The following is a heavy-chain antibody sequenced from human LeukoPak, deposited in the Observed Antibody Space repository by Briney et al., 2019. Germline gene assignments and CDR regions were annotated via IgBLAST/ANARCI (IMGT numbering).Heavy chain of an antibody. CDR1: GFTFSSYA. CDR3: AKVSPYYDYVWGSYRYTFDY. J-gene: IGHJ4*02. D-gene: IGHD3-16*02. Sequence: GGSLRLSCAASGFTFSSYAMSWVRQAPGKGLEGVSAISGSCGSTYYADSVKVRFTISRDNSKNTLYLQMNSLRAEDTAVYYCAKVSPYYDYVWGSYRYTFDYWGQGTLVTVSS. V-gene: IGHV3-23*01. CDR2: ISGSCGST.